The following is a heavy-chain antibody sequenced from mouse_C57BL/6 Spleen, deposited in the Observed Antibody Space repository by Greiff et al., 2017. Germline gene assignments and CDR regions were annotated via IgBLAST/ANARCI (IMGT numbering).Heavy chain of an antibody. D-gene: IGHD2-3*01. J-gene: IGHJ4*01. CDR1: GYTFTSYW. CDR2: IYPSDSET. V-gene: IGHV1-61*01. CDR3: ARRGSDGRGAMDY. Sequence: QVQLQQPGAELVRPGSSVKLSCKASGYTFTSYWMDWVKQRPGQGLEWIGNIYPSDSETHYNQKFKDKATLTVDKSSSTAYMQLSSLTSEDSAVYYCARRGSDGRGAMDYWGQGTSVTVSS.